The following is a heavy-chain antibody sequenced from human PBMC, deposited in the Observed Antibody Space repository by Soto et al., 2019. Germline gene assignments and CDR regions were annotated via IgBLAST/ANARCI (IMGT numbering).Heavy chain of an antibody. D-gene: IGHD3-9*01. J-gene: IGHJ4*02. CDR2: IWYDGSNK. V-gene: IGHV3-33*01. Sequence: PGGSLRLSCAASGFTFSSYGMHWVRQAPGKGLEWVAVIWYDGSNKYYADSVKGRFTISRDNSKNTLYLQMNSLRAEDTAVYYCARDRHVLRYFDWLWSFDYWGQGTLVTVPQ. CDR1: GFTFSSYG. CDR3: ARDRHVLRYFDWLWSFDY.